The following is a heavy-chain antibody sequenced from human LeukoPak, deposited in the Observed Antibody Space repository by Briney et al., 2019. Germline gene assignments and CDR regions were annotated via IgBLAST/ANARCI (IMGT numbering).Heavy chain of an antibody. CDR3: AKDDYGGNEDY. Sequence: GGSLRLSCAASGFTFSSYAMSWVRQAPGKGLEWVSGFSVSGGSTYYADSVKGRFTISRDNSKNTLYLQMNSLRAEDTAVYYCAKDDYGGNEDYWGQGTLVTVSS. D-gene: IGHD4-23*01. CDR2: FSVSGGST. J-gene: IGHJ4*02. V-gene: IGHV3-23*01. CDR1: GFTFSSYA.